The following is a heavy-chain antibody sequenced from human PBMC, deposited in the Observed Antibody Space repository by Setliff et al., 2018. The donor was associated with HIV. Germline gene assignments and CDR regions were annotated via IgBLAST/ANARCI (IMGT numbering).Heavy chain of an antibody. CDR2: MNPNSGNT. Sequence: RASVKVSCKASGHTFSSYDINWVRQATGQGLEWMGWMNPNSGNTGYAQKFQGRVTMARNTAISTAYMELRRLKSEDTAVYYCATSTLGWSDDAFDIWGQGTMVTVSS. CDR3: ATSTLGWSDDAFDI. D-gene: IGHD2-21*01. J-gene: IGHJ3*02. CDR1: GHTFSSYD. V-gene: IGHV1-8*02.